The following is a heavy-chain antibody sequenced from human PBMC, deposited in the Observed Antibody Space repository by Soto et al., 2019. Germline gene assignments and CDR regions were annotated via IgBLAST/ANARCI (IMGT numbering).Heavy chain of an antibody. Sequence: SVKVSCKASGFSFTSSSVHWVRQAPGQGLEWMGGIIPIFGTANYAQKFQGRVTVTADEPTSTAYMELSSLRSEDTAVYYCARVNTIFGVVMALPKYNWFDPWGQGTLVTVSS. CDR2: IIPIFGTA. CDR3: ARVNTIFGVVMALPKYNWFDP. V-gene: IGHV1-69*13. CDR1: GFSFTSSS. D-gene: IGHD3-3*01. J-gene: IGHJ5*02.